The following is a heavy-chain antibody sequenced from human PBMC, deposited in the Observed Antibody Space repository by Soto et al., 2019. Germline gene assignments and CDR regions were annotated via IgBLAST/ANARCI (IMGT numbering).Heavy chain of an antibody. J-gene: IGHJ5*02. CDR3: AKVGGPTSSNWFDP. Sequence: QVQLVQSGAEVKKPGSSVKLSCKASGGPFSSYHISWVRQAPGQGLEWVGRIIPILGRANNAQHFQGRVTITADTSTNTAYMELRSLTSEDTAVYYCAKVGGPTSSNWFDPWGHGTLVTVSS. D-gene: IGHD2-2*01. CDR2: IIPILGRA. CDR1: GGPFSSYH. V-gene: IGHV1-69*08.